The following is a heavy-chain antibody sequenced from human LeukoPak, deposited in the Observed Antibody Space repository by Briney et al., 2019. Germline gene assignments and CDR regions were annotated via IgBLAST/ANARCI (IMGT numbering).Heavy chain of an antibody. V-gene: IGHV4-4*02. CDR3: SRESGPFSPFGF. J-gene: IGHJ4*02. Sequence: SGTLSLTCGVSGGSISGTNWWSWVRQPPGQGLEWIGEISLRGLTNYNPSLRSRLTMSLDESKNQVSLNLASVTAADTAVYYCSRESGPFSPFGFWGQGTLVSVHS. CDR1: GGSISGTNW. CDR2: ISLRGLT. D-gene: IGHD1-26*01.